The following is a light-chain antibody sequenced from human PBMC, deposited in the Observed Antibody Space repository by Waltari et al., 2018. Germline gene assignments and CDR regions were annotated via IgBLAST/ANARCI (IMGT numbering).Light chain of an antibody. Sequence: IVLTQSPGTLSLSPGERATLSCRASQSISRYLAWYQQTPGQAPRLLIYAASSRATGIPDRFSGSGSGTDFSLTISRLEPEDFAVYFCQNHERLPAVFGQGTKVEIK. J-gene: IGKJ1*01. CDR3: QNHERLPAV. V-gene: IGKV3-20*01. CDR2: AAS. CDR1: QSISRY.